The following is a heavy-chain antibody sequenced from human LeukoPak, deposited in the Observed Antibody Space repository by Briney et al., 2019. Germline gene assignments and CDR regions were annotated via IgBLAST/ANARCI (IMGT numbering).Heavy chain of an antibody. CDR2: INPNSGGT. J-gene: IGHJ4*02. V-gene: IGHV1-2*02. CDR1: GYTFTSSD. CDR3: ARLGCSSTSCYPFN. Sequence: PQASVKVSCKASGYTFTSSDINWVRQAPGQGLEWMGWINPNSGGTNYAQKFQGRVTMTRDTSISTAYMELSRLRSDDTAVYYCARLGCSSTSCYPFNWGQGTLVTVSS. D-gene: IGHD2-2*01.